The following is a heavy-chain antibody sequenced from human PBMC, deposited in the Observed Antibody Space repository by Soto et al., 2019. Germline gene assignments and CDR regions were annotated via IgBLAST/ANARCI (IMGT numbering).Heavy chain of an antibody. Sequence: EVQLVESGGGLVKPGGSLRLSCAASGFTFSSYSMNWVRQAPGKGLEWVSSISSSSKYIYYADSVKGRFTISRDNAKNSLYLQMNSLRAEDTAVYYCAGVVAHCSGGSCSGYWGQGTLVTVSS. CDR1: GFTFSSYS. CDR3: AGVVAHCSGGSCSGY. V-gene: IGHV3-21*01. D-gene: IGHD2-15*01. J-gene: IGHJ4*02. CDR2: ISSSSKYI.